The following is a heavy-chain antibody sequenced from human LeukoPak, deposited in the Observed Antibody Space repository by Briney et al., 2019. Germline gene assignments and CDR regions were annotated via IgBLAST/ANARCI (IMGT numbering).Heavy chain of an antibody. CDR2: ISSSGSTI. Sequence: GGSLRLSCAASGFTFSSYEMNWVRQAPGKGLEWVSYISSSGSTIYYADSVKGRFTISRDNAKNSLYLQMNSLRAEDTAVYYCARLGGFYYYYYGVDVWGKGTTVTVSS. J-gene: IGHJ6*04. CDR1: GFTFSSYE. V-gene: IGHV3-48*03. CDR3: ARLGGFYYYYYGVDV.